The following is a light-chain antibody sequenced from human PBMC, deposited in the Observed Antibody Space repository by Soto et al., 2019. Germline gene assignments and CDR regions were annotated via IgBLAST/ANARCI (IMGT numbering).Light chain of an antibody. CDR1: QSVSSS. Sequence: EVVMTQSPDTLSVSPGERATLSCRASQSVSSSLAWYQQKPGQAPRLLIYGASTRATGVPARFSGSGSGTEFTLTISSLQSEDVAVYYCQQFHNWPPWTFGKGTRVEIK. V-gene: IGKV3-15*01. CDR2: GAS. CDR3: QQFHNWPPWT. J-gene: IGKJ1*01.